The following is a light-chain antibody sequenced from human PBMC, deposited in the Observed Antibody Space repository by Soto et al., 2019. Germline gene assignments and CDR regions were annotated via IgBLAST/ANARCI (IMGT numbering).Light chain of an antibody. Sequence: EIVLTQSPATLSLSPGERATLSCRASQSVSSSYLAWYQQKPGQATRLLIYCASSRATGLPARFIGSGSGIAFTLTISILEPDDAAVYYGLPYGGSAGYTVGHGNKLEIK. CDR2: CAS. V-gene: IGKV3-20*01. CDR3: LPYGGSAGYT. J-gene: IGKJ2*01. CDR1: QSVSSSY.